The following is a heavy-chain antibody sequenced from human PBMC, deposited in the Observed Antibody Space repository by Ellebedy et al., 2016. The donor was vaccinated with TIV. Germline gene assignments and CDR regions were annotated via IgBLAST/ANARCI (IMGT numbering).Heavy chain of an antibody. J-gene: IGHJ3*02. CDR2: INPNGGGP. D-gene: IGHD3-22*01. CDR3: ARVDYYDSSGFYYAGPVGAFDI. Sequence: AASVKVSCKASGYTFTDYYIYWVRQAPGQGLEWMGWINPNGGGPNYAQRFQGRVTMTRDTSISTAYMELSRLRSDDTAKYYCARVDYYDSSGFYYAGPVGAFDIWGQGTMVTVSS. CDR1: GYTFTDYY. V-gene: IGHV1-2*02.